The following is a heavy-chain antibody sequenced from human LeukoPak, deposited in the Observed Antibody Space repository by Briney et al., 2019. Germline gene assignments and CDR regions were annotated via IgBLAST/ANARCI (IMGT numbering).Heavy chain of an antibody. CDR1: GFTFSRYW. V-gene: IGHV3-7*01. CDR3: ARDPRLGGIDY. J-gene: IGHJ4*02. D-gene: IGHD3-16*01. CDR2: IKQDGSEK. Sequence: GGSLRLSCAASGFTFSRYWMNWVRQAPGKGLEWVANIKQDGSEKYYVDSVKGRFTISRDNAKNSLYLQMSSLRAEDTAVYYCARDPRLGGIDYWGQGTLVTVSS.